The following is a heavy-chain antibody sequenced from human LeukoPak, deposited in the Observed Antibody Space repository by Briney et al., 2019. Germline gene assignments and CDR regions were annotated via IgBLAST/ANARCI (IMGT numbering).Heavy chain of an antibody. J-gene: IGHJ4*02. CDR2: LSHNGNT. D-gene: IGHD1-1*01. CDR3: ARDLTTGLAYFDY. V-gene: IGHV4-39*07. CDR1: GGSISSTTYY. Sequence: SETLSLTCVVSGGSISSTTYYWGWIRQPPGKGLEWVGSLSHNGNTYYNPALKSRVTISGDSSKNQFSLQLTPVTAADTAFYYCARDLTTGLAYFDYWGQGALVTVSS.